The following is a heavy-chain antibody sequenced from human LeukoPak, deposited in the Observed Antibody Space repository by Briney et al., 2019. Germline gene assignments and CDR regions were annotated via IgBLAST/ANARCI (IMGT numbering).Heavy chain of an antibody. Sequence: ASVNVSCKASGYTFISYYMHWVRQAPGQGLEWMGIIDPSGGSTSYAQKFQGRVTMTRDTSTSTVYMELSSLRSEDTAVYYCARDPASIVVVPEYYFDYWGQGTLVTVSS. CDR1: GYTFISYY. V-gene: IGHV1-46*01. CDR3: ARDPASIVVVPEYYFDY. J-gene: IGHJ4*02. CDR2: IDPSGGST. D-gene: IGHD2-2*01.